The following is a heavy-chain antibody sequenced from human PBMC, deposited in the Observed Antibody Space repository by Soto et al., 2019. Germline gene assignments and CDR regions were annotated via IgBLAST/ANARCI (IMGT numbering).Heavy chain of an antibody. Sequence: GASVKVSCKASGGTFSSYAISWVRQAPGQGLEWMGGIIPIFGTANYAQKFQGRVTITADESTSTAYMELSSLRSEDTAVYYCARGRQDRCYYYYGMDVWGQGTTVTVSS. CDR2: IIPIFGTA. J-gene: IGHJ6*02. CDR3: ARGRQDRCYYYYGMDV. CDR1: GGTFSSYA. V-gene: IGHV1-69*13.